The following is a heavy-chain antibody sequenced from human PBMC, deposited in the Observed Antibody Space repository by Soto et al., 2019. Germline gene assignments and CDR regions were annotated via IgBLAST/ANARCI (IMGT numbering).Heavy chain of an antibody. Sequence: PGGSLRLSCSAPGYPFSSYTVNGVRKVPGKGLEWVSSISSSTNYIYYADSLKGRFTISRDNAKNSLYLQMTSLRADDTAVYYCASGGMIRGAGFDYWGQGTLVTVSS. CDR2: ISSSTNYI. D-gene: IGHD3-10*01. V-gene: IGHV3-21*01. CDR1: GYPFSSYT. CDR3: ASGGMIRGAGFDY. J-gene: IGHJ4*02.